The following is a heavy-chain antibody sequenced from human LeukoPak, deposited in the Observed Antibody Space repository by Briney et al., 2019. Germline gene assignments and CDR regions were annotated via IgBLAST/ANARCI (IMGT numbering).Heavy chain of an antibody. J-gene: IGHJ4*02. D-gene: IGHD2-2*01. CDR1: GYSFTGYW. CDR2: IYPGDSDT. V-gene: IGHV5-51*01. Sequence: GESLKISCKGSGYSFTGYWIGWVRQMPGKGLEWMGIIYPGDSDTRYSPSFQGQVTISADKSISTAYLQWSSLKASDTAMYYCATYTTPGGQQSAMGNWGQGTLVTVSS. CDR3: ATYTTPGGQQSAMGN.